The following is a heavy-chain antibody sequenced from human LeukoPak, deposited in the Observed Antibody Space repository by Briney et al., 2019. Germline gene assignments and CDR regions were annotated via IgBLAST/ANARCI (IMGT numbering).Heavy chain of an antibody. J-gene: IGHJ3*01. CDR1: GGSFSGYY. V-gene: IGHV4-34*01. Sequence: PSETLSLTCAVYGGSFSGYYWSWIRQPPGKGLEWIGEINHSGSTNYNPSLKSRVTISVDTSKNQFSLKLSSVTAADTAVYYCARCDVEMATVKMVGAFDVWGQGTVVTVSS. CDR3: ARCDVEMATVKMVGAFDV. D-gene: IGHD5-24*01. CDR2: INHSGST.